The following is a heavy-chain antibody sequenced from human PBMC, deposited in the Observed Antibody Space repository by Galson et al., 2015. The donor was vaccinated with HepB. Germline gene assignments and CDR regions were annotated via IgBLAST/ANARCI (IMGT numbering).Heavy chain of an antibody. D-gene: IGHD3-22*01. CDR3: TSELNYYDSSGYIGDY. V-gene: IGHV3-49*04. CDR2: IRSKAYGGTT. CDR1: EFTFGDYA. Sequence: SLRLSCAASEFTFGDYAMSWVRQAPGKGLEWVGFIRSKAYGGTTEYAASVKGRFTISRDDSKSIAYLQMNSLKTEDTAVYYCTSELNYYDSSGYIGDYWGQGTLVTVSS. J-gene: IGHJ4*02.